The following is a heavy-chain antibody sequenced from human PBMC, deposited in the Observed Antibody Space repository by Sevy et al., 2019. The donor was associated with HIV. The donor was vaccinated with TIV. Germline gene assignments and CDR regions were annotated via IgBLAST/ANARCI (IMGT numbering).Heavy chain of an antibody. CDR2: IWYDGSNK. D-gene: IGHD5-12*01. Sequence: GGSLRLSCAASGFTFSSYGMHWVRQAPGKGLEWVAVIWYDGSNKYYADSVKGRFTISRDNSKNTLYLQMNSLRAEDTAVYYCARGYSGYDAFDYWGQRTLVTVSS. V-gene: IGHV3-33*01. CDR1: GFTFSSYG. J-gene: IGHJ4*02. CDR3: ARGYSGYDAFDY.